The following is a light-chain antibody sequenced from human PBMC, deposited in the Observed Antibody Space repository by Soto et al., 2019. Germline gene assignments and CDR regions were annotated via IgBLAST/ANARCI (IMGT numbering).Light chain of an antibody. J-gene: IGKJ3*01. Sequence: EIVLTQSPGTLSLSPGEGATLSCRASQSVSSNFLAWYQQKPGQAPRLLIYAASSRATGISDRFSGSGSETDFTFTIRRLEPEDFAVYSCQQYGSSPFTFGPGTKVDIK. CDR3: QQYGSSPFT. V-gene: IGKV3-20*01. CDR1: QSVSSNF. CDR2: AAS.